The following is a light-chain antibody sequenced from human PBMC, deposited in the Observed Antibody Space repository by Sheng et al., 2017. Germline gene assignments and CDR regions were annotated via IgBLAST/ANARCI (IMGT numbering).Light chain of an antibody. V-gene: IGKV3-11*01. Sequence: EIVVTQSPGTLSLSPGERATLSCRTSESISSYLAWYQLRPGQAPRLLIYGASIRAAGIPDRFSASGSGSDFTLTISSLEPEDFAVYYCQQRSNWPPYTFGQGTKLEIK. CDR2: GAS. J-gene: IGKJ2*01. CDR1: ESISSY. CDR3: QQRSNWPPYT.